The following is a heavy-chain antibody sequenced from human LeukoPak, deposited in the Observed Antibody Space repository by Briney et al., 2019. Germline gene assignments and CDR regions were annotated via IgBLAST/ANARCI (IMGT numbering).Heavy chain of an antibody. CDR2: IRYDGSNK. CDR3: AKDLEQWLAHYFDY. V-gene: IGHV3-30*02. Sequence: GWSLRLSCVSSGCTFSSYGMHGVRQAPGKGLEGVAFIRYDGSNKYYADSVKGRFTISRDNSKNTLYLQMNSLRAEDTAVYYCAKDLEQWLAHYFDYWGQGTLVTVSS. CDR1: GCTFSSYG. J-gene: IGHJ4*02. D-gene: IGHD6-19*01.